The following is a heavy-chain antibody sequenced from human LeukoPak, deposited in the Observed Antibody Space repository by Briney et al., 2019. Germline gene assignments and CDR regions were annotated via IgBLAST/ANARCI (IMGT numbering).Heavy chain of an antibody. V-gene: IGHV4-38-2*01. CDR2: IYHSGST. Sequence: PSETLSLTCAVSGYSVSSGYYWGWIRQPPGKGLEWIGSIYHSGSTYYNPSLKSRVTISVDTSKNQFSLKLSSVTAADTAVYYCARGRDSSETRNDYWGQGTLVTVSS. D-gene: IGHD3-22*01. CDR1: GYSVSSGYY. J-gene: IGHJ4*02. CDR3: ARGRDSSETRNDY.